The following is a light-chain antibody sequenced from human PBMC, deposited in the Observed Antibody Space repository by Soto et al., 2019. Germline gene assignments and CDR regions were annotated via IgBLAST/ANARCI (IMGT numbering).Light chain of an antibody. V-gene: IGKV1-12*01. CDR1: QGITSW. J-gene: IGKJ4*01. Sequence: DIQMNQSPSSVSASVGDRVTITCRASQGITSWLAWYQQKPVKAPKLLIYRASNLQSGVPSRFSGSGSGTDFTLTISGLQRADFATYYCQQTTTFPLTFGGGTKVEIK. CDR3: QQTTTFPLT. CDR2: RAS.